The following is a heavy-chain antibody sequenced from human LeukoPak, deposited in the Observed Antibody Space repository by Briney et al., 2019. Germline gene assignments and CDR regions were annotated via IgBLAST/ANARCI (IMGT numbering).Heavy chain of an antibody. CDR1: GFTFSSYA. CDR2: VSYDGSNR. Sequence: PGGSLRLSCAASGFTFSSYAMRRVRQAPGKGLEWVAVVSYDGSNRYYADSVKGRFTISRDNSKNTLYLQMNSLRAEDTAVYYASYCGGDCHWGQGTLVTVSS. V-gene: IGHV3-30*04. D-gene: IGHD2-21*02. CDR3: SYCGGDCH. J-gene: IGHJ1*01.